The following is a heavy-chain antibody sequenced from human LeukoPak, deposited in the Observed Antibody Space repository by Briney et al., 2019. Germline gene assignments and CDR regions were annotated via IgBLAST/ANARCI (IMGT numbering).Heavy chain of an antibody. Sequence: SETLSLTCTVSGGSISSYYWSWIRQPPGKGLEWIGYIYYSGSTNYNPSLKSRVTISVDTPKNQFSLKLSSVTAADTAVYYCASLSRYFDLDYWGQGTLVTVSS. CDR3: ASLSRYFDLDY. CDR2: IYYSGST. V-gene: IGHV4-59*01. J-gene: IGHJ4*02. CDR1: GGSISSYY. D-gene: IGHD3-9*01.